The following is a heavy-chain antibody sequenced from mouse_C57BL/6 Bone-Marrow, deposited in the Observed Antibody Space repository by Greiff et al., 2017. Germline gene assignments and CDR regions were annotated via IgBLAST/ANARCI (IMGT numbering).Heavy chain of an antibody. J-gene: IGHJ2*01. CDR2: IYPRSGNT. Sequence: VQLQQSGAELARPGASVKLSCKASGYTFTSYGISWVKQRTGQGLEWIGEIYPRSGNTYYNEKFKGKATLTADKSSSTAYMELRSLTSEDSAVSFCARDYYRNYGDYWGQGTTLTVSS. D-gene: IGHD2-14*01. CDR1: GYTFTSYG. V-gene: IGHV1-81*01. CDR3: ARDYYRNYGDY.